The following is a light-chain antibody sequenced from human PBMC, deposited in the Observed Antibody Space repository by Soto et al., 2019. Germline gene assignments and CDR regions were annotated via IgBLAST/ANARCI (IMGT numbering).Light chain of an antibody. CDR3: SSYTSSSTLDV. J-gene: IGLJ1*01. Sequence: QSALTQPASVSGSPGQSITISCTGTSSDVGGYNYVSWYQQHPGKAPKLMIYEVSKRPSGVSNRSSGSKSGNTASLTISGLQAEDEADYYCSSYTSSSTLDVFGTGTKVTVL. CDR1: SSDVGGYNY. CDR2: EVS. V-gene: IGLV2-14*01.